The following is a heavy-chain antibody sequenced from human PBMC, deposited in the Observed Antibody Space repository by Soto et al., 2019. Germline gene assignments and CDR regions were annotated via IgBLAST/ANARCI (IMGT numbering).Heavy chain of an antibody. CDR1: GFAFSSYA. CDR2: ISYDENNK. J-gene: IGHJ1*01. CDR3: ASEFRLGHSGYQRYFQH. Sequence: QVQLVESGGGVVQPGRSLRLSCAASGFAFSSYAMHWVRQAPGKGLEWVAVISYDENNKYYADSVKGRFTISRDNSKNTLSLQMNSLRPEDTAVYYCASEFRLGHSGYQRYFQHWGQGTLVTVSS. D-gene: IGHD5-12*01. V-gene: IGHV3-30-3*01.